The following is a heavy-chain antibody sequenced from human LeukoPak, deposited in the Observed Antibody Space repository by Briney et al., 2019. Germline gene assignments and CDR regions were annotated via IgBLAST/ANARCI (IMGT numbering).Heavy chain of an antibody. V-gene: IGHV3-21*01. J-gene: IGHJ4*02. CDR3: ARIPHTAMVTLDY. D-gene: IGHD5-18*01. CDR2: ISSSSSYI. Sequence: NPGGSLRLSSAASGFTFSSYSMNWVRQAPGKGLEWVSSISSSSSYIYYADSVKGRFTISRDNAKNSLYLQMNSLRAEDTAVYYCARIPHTAMVTLDYWGQGTLVTVSS. CDR1: GFTFSSYS.